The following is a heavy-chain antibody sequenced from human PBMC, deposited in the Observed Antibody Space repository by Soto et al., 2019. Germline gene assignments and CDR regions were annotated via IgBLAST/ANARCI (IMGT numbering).Heavy chain of an antibody. D-gene: IGHD3-3*01. J-gene: IGHJ6*03. CDR3: AKGYDFWSGYFSTIYYMDV. CDR1: GFTFSSYA. Sequence: GGSLRLSCAASGFTFSSYAMSWVRQAPGKGLEWVSAISGSGGSTYYADSVKGRFTISRDNSKNTLYLQMNSLRAEDTAVYYCAKGYDFWSGYFSTIYYMDVWGKGTTVTVSS. V-gene: IGHV3-23*01. CDR2: ISGSGGST.